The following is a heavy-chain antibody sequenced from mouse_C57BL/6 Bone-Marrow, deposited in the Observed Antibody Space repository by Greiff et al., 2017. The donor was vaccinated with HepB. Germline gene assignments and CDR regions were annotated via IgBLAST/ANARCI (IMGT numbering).Heavy chain of an antibody. Sequence: LQESGAELVRPGASVTLSCKASGYTFTDYEMHWVKQTPVHGLEWIGAIDPETGGTAYNQKFKGKSILTADKSSRTASMELRSLTSEDSAVYYCIRKFYFCGSRGGGFAYWGQGTLVTVSA. CDR2: IDPETGGT. D-gene: IGHD1-1*01. CDR3: IRKFYFCGSRGGGFAY. CDR1: GYTFTDYE. J-gene: IGHJ3*01. V-gene: IGHV1-15*01.